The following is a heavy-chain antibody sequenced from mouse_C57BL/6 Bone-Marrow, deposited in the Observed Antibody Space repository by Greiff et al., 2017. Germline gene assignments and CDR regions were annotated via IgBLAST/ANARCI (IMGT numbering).Heavy chain of an antibody. CDR2: INPSSGYT. D-gene: IGHD1-1*01. CDR3: AKNYYGSSYYY. Sequence: VQLQQSGAELAKPGASVKLSCKASGYTFTSYWMHWVKQRPGQGLEWIGYINPSSGYTKYNQKFKDKATLTADKSSSTAYMQLSNLTDEDSAVYDCAKNYYGSSYYYWGQGTTLTVSS. J-gene: IGHJ2*01. V-gene: IGHV1-7*01. CDR1: GYTFTSYW.